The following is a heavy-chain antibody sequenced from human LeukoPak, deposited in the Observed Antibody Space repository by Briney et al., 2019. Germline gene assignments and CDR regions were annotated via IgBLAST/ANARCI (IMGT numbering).Heavy chain of an antibody. J-gene: IGHJ4*02. D-gene: IGHD3-9*01. CDR3: ARVAYDILTGHYYFDY. CDR2: IYYSGST. V-gene: IGHV4-59*01. Sequence: ETLSLTCTVSGGSISSYYWSWIRQPPGKGLEWIGYIYYSGSTNYNPSLKSRVTISVDTSKNQFSLKLSSVTAADTAVYYWARVAYDILTGHYYFDYWGQGTLVTVSS. CDR1: GGSISSYY.